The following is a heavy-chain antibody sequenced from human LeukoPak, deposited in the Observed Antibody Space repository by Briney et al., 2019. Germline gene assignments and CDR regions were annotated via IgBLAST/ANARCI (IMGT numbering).Heavy chain of an antibody. Sequence: ASVKVSCKASGYTFIHYYMHWVRQARGQGLEWMGRIDGETGNTRYAQNFQGRVSMTRDTSTSIVYMELSSLRFEDTAVYYCARDPGGNYFGPGTHFAYWGQGALVAVSS. V-gene: IGHV1-46*01. CDR3: ARDPGGNYFGPGTHFAY. D-gene: IGHD3-10*01. CDR1: GYTFIHYY. J-gene: IGHJ4*02. CDR2: IDGETGNT.